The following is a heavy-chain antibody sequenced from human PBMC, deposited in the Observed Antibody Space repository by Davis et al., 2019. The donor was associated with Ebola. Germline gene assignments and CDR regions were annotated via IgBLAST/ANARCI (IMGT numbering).Heavy chain of an antibody. CDR1: GFTFSDYY. J-gene: IGHJ6*02. Sequence: GESLKISCAASGFTFSDYYMSWIRQAPGKGLEWVSYISSSSSYTNYADSVKGRFTISRDNAKNSLYLQMNSLRAEDTAVYYCASIAVAGDYGMDVWGQGTTVTVSS. CDR2: ISSSSSYT. V-gene: IGHV3-11*06. D-gene: IGHD6-19*01. CDR3: ASIAVAGDYGMDV.